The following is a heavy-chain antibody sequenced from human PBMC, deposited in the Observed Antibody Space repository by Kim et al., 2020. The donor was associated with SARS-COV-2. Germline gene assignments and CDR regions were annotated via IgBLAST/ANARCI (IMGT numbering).Heavy chain of an antibody. D-gene: IGHD3-16*01. CDR2: SDT. CDR3: AQGEWNFDI. Sequence: SDTRYSPSFQGQVTISADKSISTAYLQWSSLKASDTAMYYCAQGEWNFDIWGQGTMVTVSS. J-gene: IGHJ3*02. V-gene: IGHV5-51*01.